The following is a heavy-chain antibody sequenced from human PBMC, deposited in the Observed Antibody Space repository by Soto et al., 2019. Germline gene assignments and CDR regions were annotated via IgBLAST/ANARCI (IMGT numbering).Heavy chain of an antibody. V-gene: IGHV1-69*12. J-gene: IGHJ4*02. CDR3: AREGYCEYERYFDY. Sequence: QVQLVQSGAEVKKPGSSVKVSCKASGGTFSSYAISWVRQAPGHGLEWMGGIIPIFGTANYAQKFQGRATITADESTSTAYTELSSLRSEDTAVYYCAREGYCEYERYFDYWGQGTLVTVCS. D-gene: IGHD2-8*02. CDR1: GGTFSSYA. CDR2: IIPIFGTA.